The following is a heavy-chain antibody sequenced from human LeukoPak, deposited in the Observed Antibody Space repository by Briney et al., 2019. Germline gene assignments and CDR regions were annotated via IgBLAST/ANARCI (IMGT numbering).Heavy chain of an antibody. Sequence: GGSLRLSCAASGFTFSGYSMNWVRQAPGKGLEWVSYISSSSSTIYYADSVTGRVTISRENAKNSLYLQMNSLRAEATAVYYCARSNYDFWSGYYTEGGYFAYWGQGTLVTASP. CDR3: ARSNYDFWSGYYTEGGYFAY. J-gene: IGHJ4*02. V-gene: IGHV3-48*01. CDR1: GFTFSGYS. D-gene: IGHD3-3*01. CDR2: ISSSSSTI.